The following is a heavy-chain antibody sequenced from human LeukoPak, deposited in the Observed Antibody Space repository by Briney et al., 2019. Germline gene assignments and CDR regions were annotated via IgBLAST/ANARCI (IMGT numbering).Heavy chain of an antibody. Sequence: GGSLRLSCAASGFTFSSYAVNWVRPAPGKGLEWVSGISGSGGSTYYGDSVKGPFTISRDNSKNTLYVQMNSLRAEDTAVYYCARAGSNWHLYYFDYWGQGTLVTVSS. J-gene: IGHJ4*02. CDR3: ARAGSNWHLYYFDY. CDR1: GFTFSSYA. V-gene: IGHV3-23*01. D-gene: IGHD6-13*01. CDR2: ISGSGGST.